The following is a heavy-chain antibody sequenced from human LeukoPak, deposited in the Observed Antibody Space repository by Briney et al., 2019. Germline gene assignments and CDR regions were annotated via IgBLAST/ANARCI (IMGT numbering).Heavy chain of an antibody. V-gene: IGHV3-15*01. CDR3: TGVKFFDS. Sequence: KPGGSLRLSCAASGLTFSNVYMSWVRQAPGKGLEWLGRIKSKADGGTIDYAAPVKGRFTISRDDSKNMLYLQMNSLETEDTAVYYCTGVKFFDSWGQGTLVTVSS. J-gene: IGHJ4*02. CDR1: GLTFSNVY. D-gene: IGHD3-10*01. CDR2: IKSKADGGTI.